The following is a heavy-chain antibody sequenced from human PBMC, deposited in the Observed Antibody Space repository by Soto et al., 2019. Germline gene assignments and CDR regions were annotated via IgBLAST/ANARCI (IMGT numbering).Heavy chain of an antibody. CDR2: ILHTGGT. Sequence: PSETLSLTCAVSGGSISGGGFSWSWIPLPPGKGLEWTGYILHTGGTQYNPSLKSRVSMSVDKSKNQFSLHLTSVTAADTAVYYCARLQFGEGFDYWGQGALVTVSS. CDR3: ARLQFGEGFDY. V-gene: IGHV4-30-2*01. J-gene: IGHJ4*02. D-gene: IGHD3-10*01. CDR1: GGSISGGGFS.